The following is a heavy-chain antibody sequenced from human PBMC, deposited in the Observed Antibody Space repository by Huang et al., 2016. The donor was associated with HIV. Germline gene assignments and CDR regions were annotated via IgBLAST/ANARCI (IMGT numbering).Heavy chain of an antibody. CDR2: ITHIGKT. CDR3: AREKAADSAWYGVYYFDY. J-gene: IGHJ4*02. Sequence: QVQLRQWGAGLVKPSETLSLTCAVYGGSFSGYYWTWIRQSPGKGLEWIGGITHIGKTNYQPSLKSRVTISKGTAKNQFSLQLTSVSAADTGVYFCAREKAADSAWYGVYYFDYWGEGALVTVTS. V-gene: IGHV4-34*01. D-gene: IGHD6-19*01. CDR1: GGSFSGYY.